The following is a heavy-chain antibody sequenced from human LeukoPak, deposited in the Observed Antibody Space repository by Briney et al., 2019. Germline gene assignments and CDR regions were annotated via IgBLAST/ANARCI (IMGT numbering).Heavy chain of an antibody. V-gene: IGHV4-39*01. Sequence: SETLSLTCTVSGGFISNSNFYWGWIRQPPGKGLDWIGNIYYTGRTYYNPSLNSRVTISVDTSKNQFSLRLSSVTAADTAVYYCVRLYYYDSSRPHLWGQGTLVIVSS. CDR2: IYYTGRT. D-gene: IGHD3-22*01. CDR3: VRLYYYDSSRPHL. J-gene: IGHJ4*02. CDR1: GGFISNSNFY.